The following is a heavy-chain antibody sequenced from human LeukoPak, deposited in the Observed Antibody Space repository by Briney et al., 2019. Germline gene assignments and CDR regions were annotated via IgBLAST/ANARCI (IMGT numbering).Heavy chain of an antibody. CDR1: GGSISSYY. J-gene: IGHJ2*01. CDR2: IYYSGST. V-gene: IGHV4-59*01. D-gene: IGHD1-14*01. CDR3: ARDNPDWYFDR. Sequence: SETLSLTCTVSGGSISSYYWSWIRQPPGKGLEWIGYIYYSGSTNYNPSLKSRVTISVDTSNNQFSLKLSSVTAADTAVYYCARDNPDWYFDRWGRGTLVTVSS.